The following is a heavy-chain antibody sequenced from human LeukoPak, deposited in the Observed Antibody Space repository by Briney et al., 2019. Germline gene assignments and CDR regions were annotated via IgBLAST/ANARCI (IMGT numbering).Heavy chain of an antibody. CDR2: IYTSGNT. CDR3: ARGGRSAGTQVAFDI. CDR1: GGSIINYY. V-gene: IGHV4-4*07. Sequence: PSETLSLTCTVSGGSIINYYWTWIRQPAGKGLEWIGRIYTSGNTNYNPSLNSRVTMSVDTSKNQFSLKLSSLTAADTAVYYCARGGRSAGTQVAFDIWGQGTMVTVSS. D-gene: IGHD6-19*01. J-gene: IGHJ3*02.